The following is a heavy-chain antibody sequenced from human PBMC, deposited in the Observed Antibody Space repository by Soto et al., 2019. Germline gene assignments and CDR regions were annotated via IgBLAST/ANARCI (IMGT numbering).Heavy chain of an antibody. CDR1: GGTFSIYA. CDR3: AMGRRYCSGGSCYTFHYYYYYGMDV. CDR2: IIPIFGTA. D-gene: IGHD2-15*01. J-gene: IGHJ6*01. V-gene: IGHV1-69*13. Sequence: SVKVSCKASGGTFSIYAIIWVRQAPGQGLEWMGGIIPIFGTANYAQKFQGRVTITADESTSTAYMELSSLRSEDTAVYYCAMGRRYCSGGSCYTFHYYYYYGMDVWGQGTTVTVSS.